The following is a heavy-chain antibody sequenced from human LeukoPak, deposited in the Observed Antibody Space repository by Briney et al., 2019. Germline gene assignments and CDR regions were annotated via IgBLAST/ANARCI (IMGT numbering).Heavy chain of an antibody. D-gene: IGHD3-10*01. Sequence: GGSLRLSCAASGFTFSGYWMHWVRQAPGKGLVWVSRINSDGSSTSYADSVKGRFTISRDNAKNTLYLQMNSLRAEDTAVYYCARARPSWFGTYEHFDYWGQGTLVTVSS. J-gene: IGHJ4*02. CDR1: GFTFSGYW. CDR3: ARARPSWFGTYEHFDY. CDR2: INSDGSST. V-gene: IGHV3-74*01.